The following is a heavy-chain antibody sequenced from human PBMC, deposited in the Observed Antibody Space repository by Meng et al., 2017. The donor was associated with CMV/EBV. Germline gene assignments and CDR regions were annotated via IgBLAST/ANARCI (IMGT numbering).Heavy chain of an antibody. J-gene: IGHJ3*02. CDR2: INHSGSA. V-gene: IGHV4-34*01. Sequence: GSLRLSCAVYGGSFSGYYWSWIRQPPGKGLEWIGEINHSGSANYNPSLKSRVTISVDTSKNQFSLKLSSVTAEDTAVYYCARDRAPTAIPAAIEWVVDAFDIWGQGTMVTVSS. CDR1: GGSFSGYY. D-gene: IGHD2-2*01. CDR3: ARDRAPTAIPAAIEWVVDAFDI.